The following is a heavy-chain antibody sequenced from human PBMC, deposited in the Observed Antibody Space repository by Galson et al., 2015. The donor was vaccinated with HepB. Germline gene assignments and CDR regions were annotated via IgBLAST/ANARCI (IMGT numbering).Heavy chain of an antibody. J-gene: IGHJ6*02. CDR1: GYTLTNHD. D-gene: IGHD6-19*01. CDR3: ARDYSSGWYPNYYYGMDV. Sequence: SVKVSCKASGYTLTNHDISWVRQAPGQGLEWMGWISGRNGNANYAQKLQGRVTVTTDTSTSTVYMELRSLRSDDTAVYYCARDYSSGWYPNYYYGMDVWGQGTTVTVSS. V-gene: IGHV1-18*04. CDR2: ISGRNGNA.